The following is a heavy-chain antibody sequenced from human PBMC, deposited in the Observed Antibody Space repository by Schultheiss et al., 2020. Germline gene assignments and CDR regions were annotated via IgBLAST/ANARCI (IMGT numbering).Heavy chain of an antibody. J-gene: IGHJ4*02. Sequence: GGSLRLSCAASGFTFSSYGMHWVRQAPGKGLEWVAVISYDGSNKYYADSVKGRFTISRDNSKNTLYLQMNSLRAEDTAVYYCARDGPPSQGALVVYTLDYWGQGTLVTVSS. V-gene: IGHV3-30*03. D-gene: IGHD2-8*02. CDR3: ARDGPPSQGALVVYTLDY. CDR2: ISYDGSNK. CDR1: GFTFSSYG.